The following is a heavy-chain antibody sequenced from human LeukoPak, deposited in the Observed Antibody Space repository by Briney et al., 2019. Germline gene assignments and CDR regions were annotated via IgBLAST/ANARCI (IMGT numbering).Heavy chain of an antibody. J-gene: IGHJ6*03. D-gene: IGHD3-22*01. CDR3: ARDYFDSSDYPQTYYYYYMDV. Sequence: PGGSLGLSCAASGFTFSRYSMNWVRQAPGKGLGWVASISSTSTFIYSADSVKGRFTISRDTAKNSLFLQMNSLRAEDTAIYYCARDYFDSSDYPQTYYYYYMDVWGKGTTVTVSS. CDR2: ISSTSTFI. V-gene: IGHV3-21*01. CDR1: GFTFSRYS.